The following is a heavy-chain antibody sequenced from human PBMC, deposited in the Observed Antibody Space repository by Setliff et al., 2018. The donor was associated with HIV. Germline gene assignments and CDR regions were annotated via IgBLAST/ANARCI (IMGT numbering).Heavy chain of an antibody. Sequence: LRLSCAASGFTFSTYAMSWVRQAPGKGLEWVSGISGGGYTTYYADSVKGRFTISRDNSKNTIYLQMNNLRAEDTAVYYCAKDRGEVPTAFFDYWGQGTLVTVSS. V-gene: IGHV3-23*01. CDR3: AKDRGEVPTAFFDY. CDR1: GFTFSTYA. D-gene: IGHD2-2*01. J-gene: IGHJ4*02. CDR2: ISGGGYTT.